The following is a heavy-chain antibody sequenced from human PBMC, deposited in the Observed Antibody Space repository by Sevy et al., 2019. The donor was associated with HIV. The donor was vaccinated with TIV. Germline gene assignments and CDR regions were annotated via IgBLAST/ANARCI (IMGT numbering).Heavy chain of an antibody. CDR1: GFTFSTYW. CDR2: INQDGSQK. V-gene: IGHV3-7*01. D-gene: IGHD3-22*01. Sequence: GGSLRLSCGASGFTFSTYWMSWVRQAPGKGLEWVANINQDGSQKYYVDSVKGRFTISKDNAKNSLYLQMSSLRAEDSSVYFCARVSSIYYDRGYFYAMDVWGQGTTVTVSS. CDR3: ARVSSIYYDRGYFYAMDV. J-gene: IGHJ6*02.